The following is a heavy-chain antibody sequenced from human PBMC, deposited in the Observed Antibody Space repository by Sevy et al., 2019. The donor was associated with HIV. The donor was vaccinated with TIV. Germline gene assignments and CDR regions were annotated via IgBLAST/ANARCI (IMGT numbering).Heavy chain of an antibody. Sequence: GGSLRLSCAGSGFSFKNVWMTWVRQTPGKGLEWVGHAKRKSDGGSIDYGSPVNGRFTMLRDDSKDMLYLQMSSLKTEDTGVYYCATVLGAGAAGAFEIWGQGTMVTVSS. CDR2: AKRKSDGGSI. CDR3: ATVLGAGAAGAFEI. J-gene: IGHJ3*02. V-gene: IGHV3-15*01. D-gene: IGHD1-26*01. CDR1: GFSFKNVW.